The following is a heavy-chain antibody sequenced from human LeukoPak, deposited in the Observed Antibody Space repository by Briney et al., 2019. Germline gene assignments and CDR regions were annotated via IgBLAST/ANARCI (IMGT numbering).Heavy chain of an antibody. CDR3: AREDSSGHSVDY. Sequence: PSETLSLTCTVSDGSISITNYYWGWIRQPPGKGLEWVGNIYYDGSTYYNPSLKSRVTISVDTSKNQFSLKLSSVTAADTAVYYCAREDSSGHSVDYWGQGTLVTVSS. CDR1: DGSISITNYY. D-gene: IGHD3-22*01. CDR2: IYYDGST. J-gene: IGHJ4*02. V-gene: IGHV4-39*07.